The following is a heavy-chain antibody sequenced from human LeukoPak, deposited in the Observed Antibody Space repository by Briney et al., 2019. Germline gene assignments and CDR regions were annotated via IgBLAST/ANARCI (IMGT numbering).Heavy chain of an antibody. J-gene: IGHJ6*03. CDR3: ARDPSHYYYTDV. CDR2: INPSGGST. CDR1: GYTFTSYY. V-gene: IGHV1-46*01. Sequence: ASVKVSCKASGYTFTSYYMHWVRQAPGQGLEWMGIINPSGGSTSYAQKFQGRVTMTRDMSTSTVYMELSSLRSEDTAVYYCARDPSHYYYTDVWGKGTTVTVSS.